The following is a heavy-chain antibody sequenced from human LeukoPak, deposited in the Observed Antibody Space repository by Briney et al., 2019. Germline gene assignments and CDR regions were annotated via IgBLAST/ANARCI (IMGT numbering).Heavy chain of an antibody. CDR3: ARDSSGYYHD. V-gene: IGHV4-38-2*02. CDR2: IYYSGSI. Sequence: PSETLSLTCSVSGYSISNAYYWGWIRQPPGKGLEWIGSIYYSGSIFYNPSLKSRVTISIDTSKNHFSLKLSSVTAADTAVYYCARDSSGYYHDWGQGTLVTVSS. J-gene: IGHJ4*02. CDR1: GYSISNAYY. D-gene: IGHD3-22*01.